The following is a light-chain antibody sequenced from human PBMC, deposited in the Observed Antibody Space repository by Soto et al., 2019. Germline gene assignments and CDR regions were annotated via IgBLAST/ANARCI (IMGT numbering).Light chain of an antibody. CDR2: YDD. J-gene: IGLJ1*01. CDR1: SSNIGNSA. Sequence: QSVRTQPPSVSEAPRQRVTISCSGSSSNIGNSAVNWYQQVPGKAPKLLIYYDDLKPSGVSARFSGSKSGTSASLAISGLQSEDEADYYCAAWDDSLNAYVFGTGTKVTVL. V-gene: IGLV1-36*01. CDR3: AAWDDSLNAYV.